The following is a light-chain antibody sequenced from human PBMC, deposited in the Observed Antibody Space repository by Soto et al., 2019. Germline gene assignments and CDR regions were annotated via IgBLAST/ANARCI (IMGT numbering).Light chain of an antibody. CDR2: AAS. CDR3: QQSYSTLPT. V-gene: IGKV1-39*01. J-gene: IGKJ2*01. Sequence: DIQMTQSPSSLSASVGDRVTITCRASQSISSYLNWYQQKPGKAPKLLIYAASSLQSGVPSRFSGSGSGTDFTLNISSLQPDDFATYYCQQSYSTLPTFGQGTKLEMK. CDR1: QSISSY.